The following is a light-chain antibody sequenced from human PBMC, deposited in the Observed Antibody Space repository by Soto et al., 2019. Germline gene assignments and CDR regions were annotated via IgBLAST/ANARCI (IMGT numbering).Light chain of an antibody. CDR1: SSDVGGYNY. J-gene: IGLJ3*02. Sequence: QSALTQPRSVSGSPGQSVTISCTGTSSDVGGYNYVSWYQQHPGKAPKLMIYDVSKRPSGVPDRFSGSKSGNTASLTISGLQAEDEADYYCRSYAGSYTFWVFGGGTKLTVL. CDR2: DVS. CDR3: RSYAGSYTFWV. V-gene: IGLV2-11*01.